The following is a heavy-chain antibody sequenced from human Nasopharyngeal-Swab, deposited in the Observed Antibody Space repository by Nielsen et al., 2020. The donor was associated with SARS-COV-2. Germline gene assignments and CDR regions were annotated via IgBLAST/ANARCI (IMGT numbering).Heavy chain of an antibody. CDR2: SRNKANRYTT. CDR1: GFTFSAHY. Sequence: GGSLRLSCAASGFTFSAHYMDGVRQAPGKGLEWVGRSRNKANRYTTEYAASVKGRFTISRDDSKNSLYLQMSSLRTEDTALYYCARDLSSIWTSGLGVWGQGTTVIVSS. J-gene: IGHJ6*02. V-gene: IGHV3-72*01. D-gene: IGHD6-13*01. CDR3: ARDLSSIWTSGLGV.